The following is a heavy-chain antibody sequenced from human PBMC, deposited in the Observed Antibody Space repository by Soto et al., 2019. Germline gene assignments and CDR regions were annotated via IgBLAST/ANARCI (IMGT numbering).Heavy chain of an antibody. Sequence: SETLSLTCTVSGGSINSFYWSWIRQSPGKGLEWIGYIYYTGSTVYNPSLKTRVTISLDTSKTQFSLKLRSVTAADTAVYYCARVKFGSASYLQTFDYWGQGALVTVSS. CDR2: IYYTGST. V-gene: IGHV4-59*01. CDR1: GGSINSFY. CDR3: ARVKFGSASYLQTFDY. D-gene: IGHD3-10*01. J-gene: IGHJ4*02.